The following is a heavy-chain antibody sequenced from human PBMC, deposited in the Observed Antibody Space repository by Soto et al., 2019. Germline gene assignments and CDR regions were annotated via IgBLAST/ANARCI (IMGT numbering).Heavy chain of an antibody. J-gene: IGHJ6*02. CDR3: AREVRVRGVINYYGMDV. Sequence: GGSLRLSCAASGFTFSSYSMNWVRQAPGKGLEWVSYISSSSSTIYYADSVKGRFTISRDNAKNSLYLQMNSLRAEDTAVYYCAREVRVRGVINYYGMDVWGQGTTVTVSS. CDR2: ISSSSSTI. D-gene: IGHD3-10*01. V-gene: IGHV3-48*01. CDR1: GFTFSSYS.